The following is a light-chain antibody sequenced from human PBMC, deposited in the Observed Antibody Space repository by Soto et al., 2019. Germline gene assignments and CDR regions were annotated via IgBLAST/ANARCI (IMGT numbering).Light chain of an antibody. Sequence: EIVMTQSPATLSVSPGERATLSCRASQSVRSNLAWYRQKPGQAPRLLIYGASSRATGIPDRFSGSGSGTDFTLTISRLEPEDFAVYYCQQYGSSPRTFGQGTKVDIK. V-gene: IGKV3-20*01. CDR1: QSVRSN. J-gene: IGKJ1*01. CDR2: GAS. CDR3: QQYGSSPRT.